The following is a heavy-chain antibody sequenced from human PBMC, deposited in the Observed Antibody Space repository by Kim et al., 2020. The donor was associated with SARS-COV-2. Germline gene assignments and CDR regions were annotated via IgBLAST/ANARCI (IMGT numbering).Heavy chain of an antibody. V-gene: IGHV4-59*01. D-gene: IGHD6-13*01. J-gene: IGHJ6*02. Sequence: LKCRVTISADTSKNQFSLKLSSVTTANTAVYYCASEGSSWPPPDYGMDVWGQGTTVTVSS. CDR3: ASEGSSWPPPDYGMDV.